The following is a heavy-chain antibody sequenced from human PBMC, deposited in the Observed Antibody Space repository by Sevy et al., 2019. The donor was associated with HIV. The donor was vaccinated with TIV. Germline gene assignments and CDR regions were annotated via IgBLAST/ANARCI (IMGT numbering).Heavy chain of an antibody. V-gene: IGHV1-24*01. CDR2: FDPEDGET. CDR1: GYTLTELS. Sequence: ASGKVSCKVSGYTLTELSMHWVRQAPGKGLEWMGGFDPEDGETIYAQKFQGRVTMTEDTSTDTAYMELSSLRSEDTAVYYCATPSIAARLPFDYWGQGTLVTVSS. D-gene: IGHD6-6*01. J-gene: IGHJ4*02. CDR3: ATPSIAARLPFDY.